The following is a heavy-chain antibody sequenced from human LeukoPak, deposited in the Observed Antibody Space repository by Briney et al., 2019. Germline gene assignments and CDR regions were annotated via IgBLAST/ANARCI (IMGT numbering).Heavy chain of an antibody. V-gene: IGHV3-73*01. CDR2: IRSKANSYAT. D-gene: IGHD6-6*01. J-gene: IGHJ5*02. CDR3: TSPGYSSSSYGVYWFDP. Sequence: PGGSLRLSCAASGFTFSGSAMHWVRQASGKGLEWVGRIRSKANSYATAYAASVKGRFTISRDDSKNTAYLQMNSLKTEDTAVYYCTSPGYSSSSYGVYWFDPWGQGTLVTVSS. CDR1: GFTFSGSA.